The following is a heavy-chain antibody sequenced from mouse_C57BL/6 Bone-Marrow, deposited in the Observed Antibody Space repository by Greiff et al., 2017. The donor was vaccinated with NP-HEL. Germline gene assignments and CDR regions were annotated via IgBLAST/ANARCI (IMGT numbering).Heavy chain of an antibody. CDR1: GFSLTSYA. CDR2: IWTGGGK. V-gene: IGHV2-9-1*01. J-gene: IGHJ3*01. CDR3: ARWGYGNYVAY. D-gene: IGHD2-1*01. Sequence: VQLKESGPGLVAPSQSLSITCTVSGFSLTSYAISWVRQPPGKGLEWLGVIWTGGGKNYNSALKSSLSSSKDNTKKQVFLKMNSVQTDDTAVYYCARWGYGNYVAYWGQGTLVTVSA.